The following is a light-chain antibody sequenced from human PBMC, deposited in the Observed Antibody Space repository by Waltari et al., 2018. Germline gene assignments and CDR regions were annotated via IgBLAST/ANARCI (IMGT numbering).Light chain of an antibody. V-gene: IGLV2-14*01. CDR3: SSYTSIKTPYVV. CDR2: EVT. J-gene: IGLJ2*01. Sequence: QSALTQPASVSGSPGQSITISCTGTTRDVGRYNYVSWYQCHPGKAPELIIYEVTNRPSGVSDRFSRSKSGNTAPLGISGLQPEDEADYYCSSYTSIKTPYVVFGGGTKVTVL. CDR1: TRDVGRYNY.